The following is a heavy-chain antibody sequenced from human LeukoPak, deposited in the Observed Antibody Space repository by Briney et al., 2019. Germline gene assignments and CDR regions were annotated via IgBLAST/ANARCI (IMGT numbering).Heavy chain of an antibody. CDR3: ARQQRVWYSSSGDYFDY. CDR2: IYPGDSDI. V-gene: IGHV5-51*01. Sequence: GESLKISCKGSGYSFTSNWIGWVRQMPGKGLEWMGIIYPGDSDIRYSPSFQGQVTISADKSISTAYLQWSSLKASDTAMYYCARQQRVWYSSSGDYFDYWGQGTLVTVSS. CDR1: GYSFTSNW. J-gene: IGHJ4*02. D-gene: IGHD6-6*01.